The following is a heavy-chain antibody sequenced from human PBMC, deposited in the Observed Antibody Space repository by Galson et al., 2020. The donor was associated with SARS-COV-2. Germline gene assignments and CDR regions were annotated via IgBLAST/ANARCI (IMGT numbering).Heavy chain of an antibody. D-gene: IGHD1-26*01. Sequence: SETLSLTCAVYGGSFSGYYWSWIRQPPGKGLEWIGEINHSGSTNYNPSLKSRVTISVDTSKNQFSLKLSSVTAADTAVYYCARARGGSYYRMYYFDYWGQGTLVTVSS. CDR3: ARARGGSYYRMYYFDY. CDR2: INHSGST. V-gene: IGHV4-34*01. CDR1: GGSFSGYY. J-gene: IGHJ4*02.